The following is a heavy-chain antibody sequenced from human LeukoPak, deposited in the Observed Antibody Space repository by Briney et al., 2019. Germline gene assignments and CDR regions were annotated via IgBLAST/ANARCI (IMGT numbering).Heavy chain of an antibody. J-gene: IGHJ6*02. Sequence: GGSLRLSCAASGFTFDDYTMHWVRQAPGKGLEWVSGISWNSGSIGYADSVKGRFTISRDNAKNSLYLQMNSLRAEDTALYYCCNSNYYGMDVWGQGTTVTVSS. V-gene: IGHV3-9*01. CDR2: ISWNSGSI. CDR3: CNSNYYGMDV. CDR1: GFTFDDYT. D-gene: IGHD2/OR15-2a*01.